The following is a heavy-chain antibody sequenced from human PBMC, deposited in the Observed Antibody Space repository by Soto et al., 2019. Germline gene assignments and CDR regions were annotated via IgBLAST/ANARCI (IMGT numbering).Heavy chain of an antibody. J-gene: IGHJ4*02. CDR3: ARWSYLDY. Sequence: PGGSLRLSCAASGFSFGSYALSWVRQAPGKGLEGVSTISGSDGKTFYADSVKGRFSISRDTSQSTLYLQMNSLRADDTAMYYCARWSYLDYWGQGTRVTV. CDR2: ISGSDGKT. CDR1: GFSFGSYA. D-gene: IGHD3-3*01. V-gene: IGHV3-23*01.